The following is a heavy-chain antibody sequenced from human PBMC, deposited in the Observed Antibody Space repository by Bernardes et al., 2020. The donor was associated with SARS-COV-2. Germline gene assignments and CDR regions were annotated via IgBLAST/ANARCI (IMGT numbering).Heavy chain of an antibody. V-gene: IGHV4-59*01. J-gene: IGHJ4*02. CDR3: AREQWLAHYFDY. Sequence: ETLSLTCTVSGGSINDYYWSWIRQSPEKGLEWIGYVYYNGNINHNPPLNYNPSLMSRVTISVDTSKSQFSLNLSSVTAADTAVYYCAREQWLAHYFDYWGQGILVTVSS. D-gene: IGHD6-19*01. CDR2: VYYNGNI. CDR1: GGSINDYY.